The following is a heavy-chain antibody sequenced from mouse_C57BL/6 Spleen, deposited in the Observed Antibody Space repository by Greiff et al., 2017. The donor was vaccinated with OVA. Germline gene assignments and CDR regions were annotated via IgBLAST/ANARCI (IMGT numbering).Heavy chain of an antibody. V-gene: IGHV1-52*01. D-gene: IGHD2-5*01. CDR2: IDPSDSET. J-gene: IGHJ3*01. CDR1: GYTFTSYW. Sequence: QVHVKQPGAELVRPGSSVKLSCKASGYTFTSYWMHWVKQRPIQGLEWIGNIDPSDSETHYNQKFKDKATLTVDKSSSTAYMQLSSLTSEDSAVYYCATYSNGSWFAYWGQGTLVTVSA. CDR3: ATYSNGSWFAY.